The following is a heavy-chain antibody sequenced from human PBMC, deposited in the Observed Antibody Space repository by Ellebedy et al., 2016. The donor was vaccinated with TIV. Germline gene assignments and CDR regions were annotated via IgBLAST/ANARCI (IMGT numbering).Heavy chain of an antibody. V-gene: IGHV3-7*01. CDR2: MRDEGSEK. CDR3: ATDGSYGDYLSPTHAFEM. J-gene: IGHJ3*02. CDR1: GFSFRSYW. Sequence: GESLKISCAASGFSFRSYWMSWVRQAPGKGLEWVANMRDEGSEKNYVESVRGRFTISRDNPKNSLYLHMSSLRAEDTAVYYCATDGSYGDYLSPTHAFEMWGQGTLVTVSS. D-gene: IGHD4-17*01.